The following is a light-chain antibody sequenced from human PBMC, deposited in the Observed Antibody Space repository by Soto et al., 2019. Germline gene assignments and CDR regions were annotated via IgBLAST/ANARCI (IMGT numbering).Light chain of an antibody. J-gene: IGKJ5*01. CDR1: QSVGSH. CDR2: DAS. CDR3: QQRHMWPIT. V-gene: IGKV3-11*01. Sequence: EIVLAQSPATLSLSPWERAALSCMASQSVGSHLVWYQQKPGQAPRLLIYDASNRATDIPARFSGSGSGTDFTLTISSLEPEDSAVYYCQQRHMWPITFGQGTRLEIK.